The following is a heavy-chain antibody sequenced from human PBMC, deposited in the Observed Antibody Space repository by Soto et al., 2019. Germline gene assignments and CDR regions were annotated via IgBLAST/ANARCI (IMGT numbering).Heavy chain of an antibody. CDR3: ARDGASGGVVVPAAIVDTYYYGMDV. D-gene: IGHD2-2*02. CDR1: GPTFSSYS. Sequence: GGSLRLSCAASGPTFSSYSMNWVRQAPGKGLEWVSSISSSSSYIYYADSVKGRFTISRDNAKNSLYLQMNSLRAEDTAVYYCARDGASGGVVVPAAIVDTYYYGMDVWGQGTTVTVSS. V-gene: IGHV3-21*01. J-gene: IGHJ6*02. CDR2: ISSSSSYI.